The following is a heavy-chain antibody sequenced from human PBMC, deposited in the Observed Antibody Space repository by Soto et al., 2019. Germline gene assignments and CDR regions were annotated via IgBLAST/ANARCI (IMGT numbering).Heavy chain of an antibody. J-gene: IGHJ4*02. CDR3: ARGGMRWLRSRHFDY. D-gene: IGHD5-12*01. Sequence: QVQLVQSGAEVKKPGSSVKVSCKASGGTSSSYAISWVRQAPGQGLEWMGGIIPFFGTANYAQKFQGRVTITAHEFTSTAYMELSSLRSEDTAVYYCARGGMRWLRSRHFDYWGQGTLVSVSS. V-gene: IGHV1-69*12. CDR1: GGTSSSYA. CDR2: IIPFFGTA.